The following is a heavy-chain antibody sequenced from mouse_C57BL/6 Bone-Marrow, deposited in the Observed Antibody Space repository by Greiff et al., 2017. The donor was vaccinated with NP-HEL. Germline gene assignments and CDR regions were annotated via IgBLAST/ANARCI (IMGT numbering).Heavy chain of an antibody. CDR2: IHPNSGST. J-gene: IGHJ4*01. Sequence: QVQLQQPGAEVVKPGASVKLSCKASGYTFTSYWMHWVKQRPGQGLEWIGMIHPNSGSTKYNEKFKSKATLTVDKSSSTAYMQISSLTSEDSAVYYCAGYLDYWGQGTSVTVSS. CDR1: GYTFTSYW. V-gene: IGHV1-64*01. CDR3: AGYLDY.